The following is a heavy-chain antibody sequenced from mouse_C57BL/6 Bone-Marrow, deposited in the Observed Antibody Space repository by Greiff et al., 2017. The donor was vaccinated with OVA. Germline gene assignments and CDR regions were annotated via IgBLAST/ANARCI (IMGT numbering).Heavy chain of an antibody. D-gene: IGHD2-2*01. Sequence: EVKLMESGGDLVKPGGSLKLSCAASGFTFSSYGMSWVRQTPDKRLEWVATISSGGSYTYYPDSVKGRFTISRDNAKNTLYLQMSSLKSEDTAMYYCARSMVTTGHYYAMDYWGQGTSVTVSS. CDR1: GFTFSSYG. J-gene: IGHJ4*01. V-gene: IGHV5-6*01. CDR2: ISSGGSYT. CDR3: ARSMVTTGHYYAMDY.